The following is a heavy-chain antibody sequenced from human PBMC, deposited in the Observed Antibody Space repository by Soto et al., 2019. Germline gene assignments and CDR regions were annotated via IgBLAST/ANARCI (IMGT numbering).Heavy chain of an antibody. J-gene: IGHJ6*03. CDR1: GDTFNTHT. Sequence: QVQLLQSGAEVKKPGSSVKVSCHTSGDTFNTHTITWVRQAPGQGLEWVGRIIPLLGLTDYAQKFQGRVVIIADRSTSSAHMDLSRLRLADTALYSCARDQCCYVTACFGYPDTWGTGTSVTVSS. CDR3: ARDQCCYVTACFGYPDT. V-gene: IGHV1-69*08. D-gene: IGHD2-2*01. CDR2: IIPLLGLT.